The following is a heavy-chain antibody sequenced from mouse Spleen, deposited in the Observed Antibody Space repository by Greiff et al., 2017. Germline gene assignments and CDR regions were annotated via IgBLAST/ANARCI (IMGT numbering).Heavy chain of an antibody. J-gene: IGHJ4*01. CDR2: IWRGGST. CDR1: GFSLTSYG. CDR3: AAQFITTVVATDYAMDY. D-gene: IGHD1-1*01. V-gene: IGHV2-5*01. Sequence: VQLQQSGPGLVQPSQSLSITCTVSGFSLTSYGVHWVRQSPGKGLEWLGVIWRGGSTDYNAAFMSRLSITKDNSKSQVFFKMNSLQADDTAIYYCAAQFITTVVATDYAMDYWGQGTSVTVSS.